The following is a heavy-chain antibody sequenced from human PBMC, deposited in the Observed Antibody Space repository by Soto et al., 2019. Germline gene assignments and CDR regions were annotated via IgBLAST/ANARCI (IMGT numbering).Heavy chain of an antibody. Sequence: QVQLVQSGAEVKKPGPSVKVSCKTSGYTFTNFGLSWVRQAPGQGLEWMGWISAYNGNTNYAQNIQGRVTMTTDTSTSTAYREPRSLRSDDTALYYSARGGTPIDYWGQGTLVTVSS. V-gene: IGHV1-18*01. CDR2: ISAYNGNT. D-gene: IGHD3-16*01. CDR3: ARGGTPIDY. CDR1: GYTFTNFG. J-gene: IGHJ4*02.